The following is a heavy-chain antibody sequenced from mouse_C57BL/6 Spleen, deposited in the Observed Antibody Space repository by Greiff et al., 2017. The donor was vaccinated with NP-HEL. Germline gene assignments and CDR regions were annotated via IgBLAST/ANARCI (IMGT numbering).Heavy chain of an antibody. D-gene: IGHD2-1*01. V-gene: IGHV2-5*01. CDR3: AKIYYGNFYAMDY. CDR1: GFSLTSYG. CDR2: IWRGGST. J-gene: IGHJ4*01. Sequence: VQLQQSGPGLVQPSQSLSITCTVSGFSLTSYGVHWVRQSPGKGLEWLGVIWRGGSTDYNAAFMSRLSITKDNSKSQVFFKMNSLQADDTAIYYCAKIYYGNFYAMDYWGQGTSVTVSS.